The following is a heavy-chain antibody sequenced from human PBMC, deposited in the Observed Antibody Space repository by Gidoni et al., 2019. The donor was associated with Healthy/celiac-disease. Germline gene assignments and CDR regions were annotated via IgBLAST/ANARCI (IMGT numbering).Heavy chain of an antibody. J-gene: IGHJ4*02. CDR2: ISGSGGST. V-gene: IGHV3-23*01. Sequence: EVQLLESGGGLVQPGGSLRLSCAASGFTFSSYAMSWVRQAPGKGLEWVSAISGSGGSTYYADSVKGRFTISRDNSKNTLYLQMNSLRAEDTAVYYCAKCLVRGVISHPYYFDYWGQGTLVTVSS. D-gene: IGHD3-10*01. CDR3: AKCLVRGVISHPYYFDY. CDR1: GFTFSSYA.